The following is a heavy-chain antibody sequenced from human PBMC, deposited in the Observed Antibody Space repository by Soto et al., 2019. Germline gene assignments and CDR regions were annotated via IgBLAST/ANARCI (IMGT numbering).Heavy chain of an antibody. CDR3: ARDFWPXGIDY. CDR1: GGSISSGGYY. V-gene: IGHV4-31*03. Sequence: PSETLSLTCTVSGGSISSGGYYWSWIRQHPGKGLEWIGYIYYSGSTYYNPSLKSRVTISVDTSKNQFSLKLSSVTAAATAVYXXARDFWPXGIDYWGQGTLVTVSS. J-gene: IGHJ4*02. CDR2: IYYSGST. D-gene: IGHD1-26*01.